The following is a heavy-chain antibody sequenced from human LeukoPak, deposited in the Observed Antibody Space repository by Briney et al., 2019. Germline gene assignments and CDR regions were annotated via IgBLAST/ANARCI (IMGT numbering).Heavy chain of an antibody. Sequence: GESLKISCRGSGYTFTNYWIGWVRQMPGKGLEYMGIIYPRDSDTRYNPSFEGQVTISADKSISTAYLQWSSLKASDTAMYFCARKFCSSTTCYVAFDMWGQGTMVTVSS. J-gene: IGHJ3*02. CDR3: ARKFCSSTTCYVAFDM. V-gene: IGHV5-51*01. CDR1: GYTFTNYW. D-gene: IGHD2-2*01. CDR2: IYPRDSDT.